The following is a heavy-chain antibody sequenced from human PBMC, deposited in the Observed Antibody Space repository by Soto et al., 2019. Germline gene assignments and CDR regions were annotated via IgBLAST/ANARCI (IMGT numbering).Heavy chain of an antibody. CDR2: IYTGGST. Sequence: QVQLQESGPGLVKPSETLSLTCTVSGGSVSSYYWNWIRQPAGKGMEWIGRIYTGGSTNYNPSLKSRVTLSVDTSKNQCALRLTSVTAADTAVYYCARASVGPPGGGSWTMPFDFWGHGTLVTVSS. CDR1: GGSVSSYY. D-gene: IGHD2-15*01. V-gene: IGHV4-4*07. J-gene: IGHJ4*03. CDR3: ARASVGPPGGGSWTMPFDF.